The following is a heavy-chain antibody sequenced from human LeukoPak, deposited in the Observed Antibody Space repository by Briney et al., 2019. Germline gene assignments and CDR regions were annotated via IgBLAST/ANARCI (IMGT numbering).Heavy chain of an antibody. CDR1: GYTFSSYA. J-gene: IGHJ4*02. V-gene: IGHV3-23*01. Sequence: GGSLGLSCAASGYTFSSYAMSWVRQAPGKGLEWVSAISGSGGSTYYADSVKGRFTIYRDNSKNTLYLQMNSLRAEDTAVYYCAKFLLEDIVGVSSCSGLILAYYFDYGDQGTLVTVSS. CDR3: AKFLLEDIVGVSSCSGLILAYYFDY. D-gene: IGHD2-2*01. CDR2: ISGSGGST.